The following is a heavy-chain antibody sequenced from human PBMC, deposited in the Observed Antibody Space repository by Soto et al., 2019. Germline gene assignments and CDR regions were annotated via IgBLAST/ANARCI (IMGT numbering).Heavy chain of an antibody. CDR2: ISSSSRTI. Sequence: GGSLRLSCAASGFSFSNYEMNWVRQAPGKGLEWVSYISSSSRTIYYADSVKGRFTISRDNAKNSVYLQMNSLRAEDTAVYYCAREESFVDYWGQGTLVTVSS. V-gene: IGHV3-48*03. CDR3: AREESFVDY. D-gene: IGHD1-26*01. J-gene: IGHJ4*02. CDR1: GFSFSNYE.